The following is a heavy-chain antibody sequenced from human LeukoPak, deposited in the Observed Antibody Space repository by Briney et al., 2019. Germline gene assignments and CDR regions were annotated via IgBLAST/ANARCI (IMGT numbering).Heavy chain of an antibody. Sequence: PGGSLRLSCEGYGFSFDKYGMIWVRQGPGKGLEWVSGITWNGDSTTYADPVKGRFTISRDNAKRSLYLQMNSLRAEDTALYYCAREVLDDFWSGYSGLYFMDVWGKGTAVTISA. CDR1: GFSFDKYG. J-gene: IGHJ6*04. V-gene: IGHV3-20*04. CDR2: ITWNGDST. D-gene: IGHD3-3*01. CDR3: AREVLDDFWSGYSGLYFMDV.